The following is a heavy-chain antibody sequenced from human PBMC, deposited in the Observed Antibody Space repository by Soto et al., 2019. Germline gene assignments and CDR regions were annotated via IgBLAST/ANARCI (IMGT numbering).Heavy chain of an antibody. CDR2: INPNSGGT. D-gene: IGHD5-18*01. CDR3: ARGGGLRYGYGYRYYFDY. V-gene: IGHV1-2*04. J-gene: IGHJ4*02. CDR1: GYTFTAYY. Sequence: QVQLVQSGAEVKKPGASVKVSCKASGYTFTAYYMHWVRQAPGQGLEWMGWINPNSGGTNYAQKFQGWVTMTRDTSISTAYMELSRLRSDDTAVYYCARGGGLRYGYGYRYYFDYWGQGTLVTVSS.